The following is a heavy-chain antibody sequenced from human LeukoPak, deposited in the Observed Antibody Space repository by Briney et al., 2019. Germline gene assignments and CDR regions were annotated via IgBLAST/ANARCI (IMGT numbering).Heavy chain of an antibody. Sequence: SETLSLTCTVSGGSIGAYYWSWIRQPPGKGLQWIGYIYYSGTTNYNPSLNSRVTMSIDTSENQFSLKLSSLTAADTAVYYCARRGGSESYLFDYWGQGTLVIVS. CDR1: GGSIGAYY. CDR3: ARRGGSESYLFDY. D-gene: IGHD3-10*01. CDR2: IYYSGTT. V-gene: IGHV4-59*08. J-gene: IGHJ4*02.